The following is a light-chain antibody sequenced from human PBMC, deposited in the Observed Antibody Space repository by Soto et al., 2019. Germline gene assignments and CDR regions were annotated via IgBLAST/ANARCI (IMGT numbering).Light chain of an antibody. Sequence: QSVLAQSPSASASLGASVKLTCTLSSGHSRYAIAWHQQQTEKGPRYLMKLNSDGSHSKGDGIPDRFSGSSSGAERYLTISSLQSEDEADYYCQTWGTGIHVVFGGGTKLSVL. J-gene: IGLJ2*01. V-gene: IGLV4-69*01. CDR3: QTWGTGIHVV. CDR1: SGHSRYA. CDR2: LNSDGSH.